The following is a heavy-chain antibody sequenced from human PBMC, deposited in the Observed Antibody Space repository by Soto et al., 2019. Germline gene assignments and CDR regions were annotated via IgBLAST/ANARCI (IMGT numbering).Heavy chain of an antibody. CDR2: IYTSGST. Sequence: SETLSLTCTVSGGSISSYYWSWIRQPAGKGLEWIGRIYTSGSTNYNPSLKSRVTMSVDTSKNQFSLKRSSVTAADTAVYYCARGGSGFTGRNWFDPWGQGTLVTVSS. D-gene: IGHD5-12*01. V-gene: IGHV4-4*07. CDR3: ARGGSGFTGRNWFDP. J-gene: IGHJ5*02. CDR1: GGSISSYY.